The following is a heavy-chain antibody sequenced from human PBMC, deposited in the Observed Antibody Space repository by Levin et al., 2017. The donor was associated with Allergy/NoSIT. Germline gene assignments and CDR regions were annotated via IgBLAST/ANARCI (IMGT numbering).Heavy chain of an antibody. CDR1: GFIFKNYY. J-gene: IGHJ4*02. CDR3: AREPGPFATEYTYGSQAIDY. D-gene: IGHD5-18*01. V-gene: IGHV3-11*01. Sequence: TGGSLRLSCEVSGFIFKNYYMSWIRQAPGRGLEWISYISTNGNTKYYGDSVKGRFTIFRDNAKSSLYLQMNNLRVEDTAVYYCAREPGPFATEYTYGSQAIDYWGQGTLVTVSS. CDR2: ISTNGNTK.